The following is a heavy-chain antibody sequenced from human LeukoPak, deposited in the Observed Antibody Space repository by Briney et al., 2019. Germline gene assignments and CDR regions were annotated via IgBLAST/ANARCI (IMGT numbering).Heavy chain of an antibody. J-gene: IGHJ3*02. CDR2: IYYSGST. D-gene: IGHD2-2*01. CDR3: ARGYRAAQLGRGAFDI. CDR1: GGSISSGGYY. V-gene: IGHV4-61*08. Sequence: SETLSLTCTVSGGSISSGGYYWSWIRQPSGKGLEWIGYIYYSGSTNYNPSLKSRVTISVDTSKNQFSLKLSSVTAADTAVYYCARGYRAAQLGRGAFDIWGQGTMVTVSS.